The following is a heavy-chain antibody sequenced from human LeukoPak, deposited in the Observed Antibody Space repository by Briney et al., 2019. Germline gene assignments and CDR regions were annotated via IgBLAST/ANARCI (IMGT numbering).Heavy chain of an antibody. CDR2: ITTKAYGETA. Sequence: KAGGSLRLSCTTSLFTFRGYTMGLLRQAPGKGLEWLTFITTKAYGETAEYAASVKGRFTISRDDSNGVAYLQMNSLKVDDSGIYYCISALARTVGNWYSDYSGQGTLVTVSS. V-gene: IGHV3-49*05. D-gene: IGHD1-20*01. CDR1: LFTFRGYT. J-gene: IGHJ4*02. CDR3: ISALARTVGNWYSDY.